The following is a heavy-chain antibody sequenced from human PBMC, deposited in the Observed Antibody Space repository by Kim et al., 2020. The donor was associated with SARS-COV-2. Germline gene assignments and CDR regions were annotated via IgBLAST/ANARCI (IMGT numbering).Heavy chain of an antibody. CDR1: GFTFSNFC. CDR3: ATQPGPLALYYFEH. Sequence: GGSLRLSCEASGFTFSNFCMHWVRQTPGKGLEWVAFMSFNGHHQFYAESVTVRFAISRDNSKNTFYLQMNSLTVKDTGISYCATQPGPLALYYFEHWGPG. D-gene: IGHD3-3*02. CDR2: MSFNGHHQ. J-gene: IGHJ1*01. V-gene: IGHV3-30*03.